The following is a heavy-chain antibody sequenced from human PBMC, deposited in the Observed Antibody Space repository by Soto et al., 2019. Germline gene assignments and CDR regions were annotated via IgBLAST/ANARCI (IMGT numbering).Heavy chain of an antibody. V-gene: IGHV3-15*01. CDR1: GFTFSNAW. J-gene: IGHJ4*02. Sequence: PGGSLRLSCAASGFTFSNAWMSWVRQAPGKGLEWVGRIKSKTDGGTTDYAAPVKGRFTISRDDSKNTLYLQMNSLKTEDTAVYYCTKGRCGGYYYDSSTPTTGWGQGTLVTVS. CDR2: IKSKTDGGTT. CDR3: TKGRCGGYYYDSSTPTTG. D-gene: IGHD3-22*01.